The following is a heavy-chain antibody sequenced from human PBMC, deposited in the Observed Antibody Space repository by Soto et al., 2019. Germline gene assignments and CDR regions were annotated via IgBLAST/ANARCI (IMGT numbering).Heavy chain of an antibody. Sequence: SETPSLPCTLCGGCISSGGYYWSWIRQHPGKGLEWIGYIYYSGSTYYNPSLKSRVTISLDTSKNQFSLKLSYLTAADPARSYCARARVVVVVAATKGGSSWFGPWGQRTLGTVS. J-gene: IGHJ5*02. D-gene: IGHD2-15*01. V-gene: IGHV4-31*03. CDR2: IYYSGST. CDR3: ARARVVVVVAATKGGSSWFGP. CDR1: GGCISSGGYY.